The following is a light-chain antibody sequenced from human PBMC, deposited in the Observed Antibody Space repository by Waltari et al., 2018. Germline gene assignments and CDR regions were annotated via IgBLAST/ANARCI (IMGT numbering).Light chain of an antibody. J-gene: IGKJ1*01. Sequence: DIQMTQSPSSLSASVGDRVPITCRASQSISSYLNWYQQKPGKAPKLLIYAASSLQSGVPSRFSGSGSGTDFTLTISSLQPEDFATYYCQQSYNLSRTFGQGTKVEIK. V-gene: IGKV1-39*01. CDR1: QSISSY. CDR2: AAS. CDR3: QQSYNLSRT.